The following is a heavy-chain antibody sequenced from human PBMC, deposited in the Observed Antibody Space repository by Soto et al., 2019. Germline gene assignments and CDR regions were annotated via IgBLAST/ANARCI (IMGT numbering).Heavy chain of an antibody. D-gene: IGHD5-12*01. CDR1: GFTVCSYA. CDR2: ISGSGGST. Sequence: QHGGSPRICCAACGFTVCSYAMSWVRQDPGKGLEWVSAISGSGGSTYYADSVKGRFTISRDNSKNTLYLQMNSLRAEDTAVYYCAKDVRDIVATIRVGIVGDAFDIWGQGTMVTVSS. J-gene: IGHJ3*02. CDR3: AKDVRDIVATIRVGIVGDAFDI. V-gene: IGHV3-23*01.